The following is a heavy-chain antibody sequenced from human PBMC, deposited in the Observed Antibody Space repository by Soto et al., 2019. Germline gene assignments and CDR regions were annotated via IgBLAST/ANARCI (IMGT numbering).Heavy chain of an antibody. CDR2: IRSKAYGGTT. D-gene: IGHD6-13*01. CDR1: GFTFGDYA. V-gene: IGHV3-49*03. J-gene: IGHJ5*02. Sequence: GGSLRLSCTASGFTFGDYAMSWFSQAPGKGLEWVGFIRSKAYGGTTEYAASVKGRFTISRDDSKSIAYLQMNSLKTEDTAVYYCTRFLAAAGRELFDPWGQGTLVTVSS. CDR3: TRFLAAAGRELFDP.